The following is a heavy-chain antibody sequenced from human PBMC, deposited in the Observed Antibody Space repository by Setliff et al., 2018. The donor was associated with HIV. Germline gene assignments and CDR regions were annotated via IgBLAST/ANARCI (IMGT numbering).Heavy chain of an antibody. Sequence: GGSLRLSCAASGFTFSSYTLNWIRQAPGKGLEWVASISDGGTYIYYADSVKGRFTISRDDAGNTLYLQMNSLRAEDTAVYYCARGVRGVVNGMDVWGQGTTVTVSS. V-gene: IGHV3-21*01. J-gene: IGHJ6*02. D-gene: IGHD3-10*01. CDR1: GFTFSSYT. CDR3: ARGVRGVVNGMDV. CDR2: ISDGGTYI.